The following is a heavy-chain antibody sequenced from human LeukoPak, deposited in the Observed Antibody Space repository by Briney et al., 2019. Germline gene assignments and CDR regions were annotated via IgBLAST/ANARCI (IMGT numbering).Heavy chain of an antibody. CDR3: ARGPSCSSVSCYTTGLFDY. Sequence: GSLRLSCTASGFTFSIYSMNWVRQAPGKGLEWVSSINSSSSSIYYADSLKGQFTISRDNAKNSLYLQMNSLRAEDTAVYYCARGPSCSSVSCYTTGLFDYWGRGTLVTVSS. D-gene: IGHD2-15*01. V-gene: IGHV3-21*01. CDR1: GFTFSIYS. J-gene: IGHJ4*02. CDR2: INSSSSSI.